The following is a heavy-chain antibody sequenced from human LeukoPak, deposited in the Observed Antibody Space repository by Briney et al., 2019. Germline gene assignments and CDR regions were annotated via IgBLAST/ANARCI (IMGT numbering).Heavy chain of an antibody. CDR2: IYYSGST. CDR3: VRYYYDSSGYYYPDY. Sequence: SETLSLTCTVSGGSISSGGYYWSWIRQHPGKGLEWIGYIYYSGSTYYNPSLKSRVTISVDTSKNQFSLKLSSVTAADTAVYYCVRYYYDSSGYYYPDYWGQGTLVTVSS. CDR1: GGSISSGGYY. J-gene: IGHJ4*02. D-gene: IGHD3-22*01. V-gene: IGHV4-31*03.